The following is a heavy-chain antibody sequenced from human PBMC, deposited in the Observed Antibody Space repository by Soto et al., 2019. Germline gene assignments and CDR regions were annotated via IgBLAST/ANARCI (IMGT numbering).Heavy chain of an antibody. CDR2: IYYSGST. Sequence: SETLSLTCAGSGGSISSYYWSWIRQPPGKGLKWIGYIYYSGSTNYNPSLKSRVTISVDASKNQFSLKLSSVTAADTAVYYCVRSGTPLTSFDFWGQGTLVTGST. D-gene: IGHD2-15*01. J-gene: IGHJ4*02. CDR3: VRSGTPLTSFDF. V-gene: IGHV4-59*01. CDR1: GGSISSYY.